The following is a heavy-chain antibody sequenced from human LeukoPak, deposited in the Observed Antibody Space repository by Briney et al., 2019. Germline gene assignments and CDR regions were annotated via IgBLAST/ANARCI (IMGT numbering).Heavy chain of an antibody. J-gene: IGHJ5*02. CDR2: IYYSGST. Sequence: SETLSLTCTVSDYSISSGYGYYWGWIRQPPGKGLEWLGSIYYSGSTYYNPSLKSRVTIAVDTSKNQFSLKLSSVTAADTAVYYCARDRWMRRIAAAGPLNWFDPWGQGTLVTVSS. D-gene: IGHD6-13*01. CDR3: ARDRWMRRIAAAGPLNWFDP. CDR1: DYSISSGYGYY. V-gene: IGHV4-38-2*02.